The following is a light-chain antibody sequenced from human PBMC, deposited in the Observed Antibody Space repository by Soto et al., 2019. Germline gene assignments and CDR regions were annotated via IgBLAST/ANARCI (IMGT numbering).Light chain of an antibody. CDR1: SSEVGGYNY. V-gene: IGLV2-14*01. Sequence: QSALTQPASVSGSPGQSITISCTGTSSEVGGYNYVSWYQQHPGKAPKLMIYEVSNRPSGVSNRFSGSKSGNTASLTISGLQAADEAEYYCSSYTSSSTLYVFGTGTKLTVL. CDR2: EVS. J-gene: IGLJ1*01. CDR3: SSYTSSSTLYV.